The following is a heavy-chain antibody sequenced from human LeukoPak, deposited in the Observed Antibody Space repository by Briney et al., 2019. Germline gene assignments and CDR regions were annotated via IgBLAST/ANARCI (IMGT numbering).Heavy chain of an antibody. Sequence: SETLSLTCTVSGGSISSGGYYWRWIRQHPGKGLEWIGYIYYSGSTYYNPSLKSRVTISVDTSKNQFSLKLSSVTAADTAVYYCARGPYGDYDIDWFDPWGQGTLVTVSS. J-gene: IGHJ5*02. D-gene: IGHD4-17*01. CDR3: ARGPYGDYDIDWFDP. CDR2: IYYSGST. V-gene: IGHV4-61*08. CDR1: GGSISSGGYY.